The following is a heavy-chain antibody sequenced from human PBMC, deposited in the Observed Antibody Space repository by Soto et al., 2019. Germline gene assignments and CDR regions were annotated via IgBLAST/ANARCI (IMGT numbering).Heavy chain of an antibody. CDR3: ARGGRGSPVMDV. CDR2: SYYSGST. CDR1: GGSISSGGYY. D-gene: IGHD3-16*01. Sequence: QVQLQESGPGLVKPSQTLSLTCTVSGGSISSGGYYWSWIRQHPGKGLEWIGYSYYSGSTNYNPSGKKRRTTSVNTTKNQFSLKQSSVTAADTAVYYCARGGRGSPVMDVWGQGTTVTVSS. J-gene: IGHJ6*02. V-gene: IGHV4-31*03.